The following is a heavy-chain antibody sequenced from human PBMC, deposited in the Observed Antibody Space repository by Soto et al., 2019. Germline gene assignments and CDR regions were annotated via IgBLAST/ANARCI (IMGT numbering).Heavy chain of an antibody. CDR3: ARDGYCTNGVCFYYYYMDV. V-gene: IGHV3-48*01. CDR2: ISSSSSTI. J-gene: IGHJ6*03. D-gene: IGHD2-8*01. CDR1: GFTFSSYS. Sequence: GGSLRLSCAASGFTFSSYSMNWVRQAPGKGLEWVSYISSSSSTIYYADSVKGRFTISRDNAKNSLYLQMNSLRAEDTAVYYCARDGYCTNGVCFYYYYMDVWGKGTTVTVSS.